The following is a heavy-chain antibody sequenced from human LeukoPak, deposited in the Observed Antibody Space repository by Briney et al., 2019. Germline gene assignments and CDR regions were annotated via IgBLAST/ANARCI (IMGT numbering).Heavy chain of an antibody. V-gene: IGHV4-61*02. D-gene: IGHD2-2*01. Sequence: SETLSLTCTVSGGSISGGSYYWSWIRQPAGKGLEWIGRIYTSGSTNYNPSLKSRVTISVDTSKNQFSLKPSSVTAADTAVYYCARHEPGYCSSTSCYYSNWFDPWGQGTLVTVSS. J-gene: IGHJ5*02. CDR3: ARHEPGYCSSTSCYYSNWFDP. CDR2: IYTSGST. CDR1: GGSISGGSYY.